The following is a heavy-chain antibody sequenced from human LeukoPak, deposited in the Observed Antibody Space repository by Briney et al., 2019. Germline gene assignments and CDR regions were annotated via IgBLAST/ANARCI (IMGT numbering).Heavy chain of an antibody. CDR3: SRETPDRHDKIEN. CDR2: LQRDGTT. CDR1: GFTVSSNT. V-gene: IGHV3-53*01. J-gene: IGHJ1*01. D-gene: IGHD3-22*01. Sequence: PGGSLRLSCAASGFTVSSNTVIWVRQAPGKGLEWVSVLQRDGTTYYKDSVEGRFTISRDDSKNTVYLQMNSLRDGDTAVYYCSRETPDRHDKIENWGQGTLVTVSS.